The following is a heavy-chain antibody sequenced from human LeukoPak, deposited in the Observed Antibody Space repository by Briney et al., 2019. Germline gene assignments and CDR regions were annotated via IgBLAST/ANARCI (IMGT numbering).Heavy chain of an antibody. Sequence: PGGSLRLSCAASGFTFSSYEMNWVRQAPGKGLEWVSYISGSGSTMYYADSVKGRFTISRDNAKNSLYLQMNSLRAEDTAVYYCAREEWGFDYWGQGTLVTVSS. V-gene: IGHV3-48*03. D-gene: IGHD3-16*01. CDR3: AREEWGFDY. CDR1: GFTFSSYE. CDR2: ISGSGSTM. J-gene: IGHJ4*02.